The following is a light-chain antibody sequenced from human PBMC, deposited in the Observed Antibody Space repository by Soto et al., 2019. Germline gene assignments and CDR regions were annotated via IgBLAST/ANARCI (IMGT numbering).Light chain of an antibody. Sequence: QSVLTHPASMSGSPGQSITIPCTGTRSDVGAYYSVSWYQHHPGKAPKLIIYGVTNRPSGVSNRFSGSKSGNTASLTISGLQAEHEADYHCSSYTSGSSHYVFGTGTKVTV. CDR1: RSDVGAYYS. CDR3: SSYTSGSSHYV. V-gene: IGLV2-14*01. J-gene: IGLJ1*01. CDR2: GVT.